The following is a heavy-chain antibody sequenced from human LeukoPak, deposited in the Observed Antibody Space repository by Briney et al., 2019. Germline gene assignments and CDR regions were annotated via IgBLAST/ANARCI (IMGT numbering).Heavy chain of an antibody. D-gene: IGHD6-13*01. J-gene: IGHJ4*02. CDR3: ARGSSSWGEAYY. CDR1: GYTFTNYG. Sequence: GASVKVSCKASGYTFTNYGTSWVRQAPRQGLEWMGWISAYNGNTNYAQKLQGRVTMTTETSTSTAYMELRSLRSDDTAVYYGARGSSSWGEAYYWGQGTLVTVSS. CDR2: ISAYNGNT. V-gene: IGHV1-18*01.